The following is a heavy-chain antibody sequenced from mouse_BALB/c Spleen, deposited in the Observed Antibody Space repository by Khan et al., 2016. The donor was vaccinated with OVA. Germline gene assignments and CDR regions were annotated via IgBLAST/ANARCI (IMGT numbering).Heavy chain of an antibody. V-gene: IGHV1S81*02. D-gene: IGHD2-1*01. Sequence: QVQLKQSGAELVKPGASVKISCKASGYTFTSFYMYWVKQRPGQGLEWIGGINPSNGDTHFYEKFTSKATLTVDKSSTTAYMQFSSLTSEDSAVYYCARSGYGNPFAYWGQGTLDTVSA. CDR3: ARSGYGNPFAY. J-gene: IGHJ3*01. CDR2: INPSNGDT. CDR1: GYTFTSFY.